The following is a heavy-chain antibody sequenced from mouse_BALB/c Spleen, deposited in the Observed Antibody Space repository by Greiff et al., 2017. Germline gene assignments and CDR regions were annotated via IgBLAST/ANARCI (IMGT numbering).Heavy chain of an antibody. D-gene: IGHD2-4*01. J-gene: IGHJ3*01. V-gene: IGHV1-5*01. CDR3: TRNYEDWFAY. CDR1: GYTFTSYW. Sequence: EVQLQQSGTVLARPGASVKMSCKASGYTFTSYWMHWVKQRPGQGLEWIGAIYPGNSDTSYNQKFKGKAKLTAVTSTSTAYMELSSLTNEDSAVYYCTRNYEDWFAYWGQGTLVTVSA. CDR2: IYPGNSDT.